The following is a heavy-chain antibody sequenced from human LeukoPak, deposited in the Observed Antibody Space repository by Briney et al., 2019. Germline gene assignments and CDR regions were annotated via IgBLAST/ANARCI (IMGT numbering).Heavy chain of an antibody. CDR2: INHSGST. CDR1: GGSFSGYY. D-gene: IGHD3-22*01. J-gene: IGHJ4*02. CDR3: ARRSGGYDSSGYYHYYFDY. V-gene: IGHV4-34*01. Sequence: PSETLSLTCAVYGGSFSGYYWSWIRQPPGKGLEWIGEINHSGSTNYNPSLKSRVTISVDTSKNQFSLKLSSVTAADPAVYYCARRSGGYDSSGYYHYYFDYWGQGTLVTVSS.